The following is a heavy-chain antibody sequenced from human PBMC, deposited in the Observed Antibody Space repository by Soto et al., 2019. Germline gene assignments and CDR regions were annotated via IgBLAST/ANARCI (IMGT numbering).Heavy chain of an antibody. V-gene: IGHV4-59*13. J-gene: IGHJ6*01. CDR2: ISEGAIT. D-gene: IGHD2-2*01. CDR3: AGYCSSSICPEHHYFALEV. Sequence: SETLSLTCNVSGGSIYPYYWNWIRRSPGKGLEWIGYISEGAITNYNPSLKSRVTISVDTSKKQVSLKVTSVSPPDAERYFFAGYCSSSICPEHHYFALEVWGQGPPMTFYS. CDR1: GGSIYPYY.